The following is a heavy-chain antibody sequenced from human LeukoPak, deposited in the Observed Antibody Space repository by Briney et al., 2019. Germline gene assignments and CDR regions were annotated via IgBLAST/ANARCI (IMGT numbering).Heavy chain of an antibody. CDR3: ARGEWRFGKPNAIFDY. V-gene: IGHV4-4*09. D-gene: IGHD3-10*01. Sequence: SETLSLTCTVSGGSISSYYWSWIRQPPGKGLEWIGYIYTSGSTNYNPSLKSRGTISVDTSKNQFSLKLSSVTAADTAVYYCARGEWRFGKPNAIFDYWGQGTLVTVSS. CDR2: IYTSGST. J-gene: IGHJ4*02. CDR1: GGSISSYY.